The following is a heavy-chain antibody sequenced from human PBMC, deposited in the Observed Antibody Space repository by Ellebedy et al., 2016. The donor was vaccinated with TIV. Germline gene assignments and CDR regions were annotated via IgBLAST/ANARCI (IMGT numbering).Heavy chain of an antibody. V-gene: IGHV1-24*01. CDR3: ASPGRVAARLVTHNYYYYGMDV. Sequence: ASVKVSCKVSGYTLTDLSMHWVRQAPGKGLEWMGGFDPEDGETIYAQKFQGRVTITADKSTSTAYMELSSLRSEDTAVYYCASPGRVAARLVTHNYYYYGMDVWGQGTTVTVSS. D-gene: IGHD6-6*01. CDR2: FDPEDGET. J-gene: IGHJ6*02. CDR1: GYTLTDLS.